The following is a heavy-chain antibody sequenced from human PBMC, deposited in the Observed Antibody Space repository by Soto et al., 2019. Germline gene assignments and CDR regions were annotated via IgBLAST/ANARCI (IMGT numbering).Heavy chain of an antibody. V-gene: IGHV3-30-3*01. D-gene: IGHD3-22*01. Sequence: PGGSLRLAWAASGFTFNSYAMDWVRQAPGKGREWVAVISYDGSNKYYADSVKGRFTISRDNSKNTLYLQMNSLRAEDTAVYYCARATRNYYDSSGYYGAFDIWGQGTMVTVSS. J-gene: IGHJ3*02. CDR2: ISYDGSNK. CDR1: GFTFNSYA. CDR3: ARATRNYYDSSGYYGAFDI.